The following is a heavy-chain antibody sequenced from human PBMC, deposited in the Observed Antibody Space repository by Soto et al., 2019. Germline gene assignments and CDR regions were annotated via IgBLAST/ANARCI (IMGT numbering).Heavy chain of an antibody. CDR3: ARDGVMGDYYGMDV. CDR2: IYSGGST. Sequence: GSLRLSFSASGFTVSSNYMSWVRQAPGKGLEWVSVIYSGGSTYYADSVKGRFTISRDNSKNTLYLQMNSLRAEDTAVYYCARDGVMGDYYGMDVWGQGTTVTVSS. CDR1: GFTVSSNY. V-gene: IGHV3-53*01. D-gene: IGHD3-16*01. J-gene: IGHJ6*02.